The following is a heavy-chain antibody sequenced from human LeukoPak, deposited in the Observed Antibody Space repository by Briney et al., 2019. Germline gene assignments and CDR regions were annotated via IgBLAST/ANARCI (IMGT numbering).Heavy chain of an antibody. CDR2: ISHSGST. CDR3: ARLVVVAATYYYYGMDV. J-gene: IGHJ6*02. V-gene: IGHV4-34*01. Sequence: SETLSLTCAVYGGSFSGYYWSWIRQPPGKGLEWIGEISHSGSTNYNPSLKSRVTISVDTSKNQFSLKLSSVTAADTAVYYCARLVVVAATYYYYGMDVWGQGTTVTVSS. D-gene: IGHD2-15*01. CDR1: GGSFSGYY.